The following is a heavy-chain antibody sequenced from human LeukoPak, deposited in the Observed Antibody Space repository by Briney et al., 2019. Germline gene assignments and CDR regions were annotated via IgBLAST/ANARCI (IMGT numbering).Heavy chain of an antibody. Sequence: PGRSLRLSCAASGFTFSSYGMHWVRQAPGKGLEWVAVISYDGSNKFHADSVKGRFTISRDISKNTLYLQMNSLRAEDTAVYYCARGSGYTSGWYWDYWGQGTLVTVSS. D-gene: IGHD6-19*01. V-gene: IGHV3-30*03. CDR3: ARGSGYTSGWYWDY. CDR2: ISYDGSNK. J-gene: IGHJ4*02. CDR1: GFTFSSYG.